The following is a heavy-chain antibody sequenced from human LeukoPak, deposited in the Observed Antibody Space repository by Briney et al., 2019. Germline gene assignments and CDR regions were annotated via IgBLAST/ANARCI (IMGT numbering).Heavy chain of an antibody. CDR3: ARITMVRGVITFDY. Sequence: GGSLRLSCAASGFTFSSYWMSWVRQAPGKGLEWVSAISGSGGSTYYADSVKGRFTISRDNSKNTLDLQMNSLRAEDTAVYYCARITMVRGVITFDYWGQGTLVTVSS. J-gene: IGHJ4*02. D-gene: IGHD3-10*01. V-gene: IGHV3-23*01. CDR1: GFTFSSYW. CDR2: ISGSGGST.